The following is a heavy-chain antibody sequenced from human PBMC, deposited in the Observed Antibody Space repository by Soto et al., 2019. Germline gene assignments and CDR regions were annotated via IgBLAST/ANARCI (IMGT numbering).Heavy chain of an antibody. CDR3: ARFGFSSSWYEDY. D-gene: IGHD6-13*01. CDR1: GYSFTSYW. Sequence: GESLKISCKGSGYSFTSYWISWVRQMPGKGLEWMGRIDPSDSYTNYSPFFQGHVTISADKSISTAYLQWSRLKASDTAMYYCARFGFSSSWYEDYWGQGTLVTVSS. J-gene: IGHJ4*02. CDR2: IDPSDSYT. V-gene: IGHV5-10-1*01.